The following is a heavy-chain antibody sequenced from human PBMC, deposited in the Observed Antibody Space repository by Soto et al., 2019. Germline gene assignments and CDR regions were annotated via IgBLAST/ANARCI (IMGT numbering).Heavy chain of an antibody. J-gene: IGHJ4*02. V-gene: IGHV4-4*02. CDR3: ARGGSSGYCPTFDY. CDR1: GVSISSSNW. CDR2: IYHSGST. D-gene: IGHD3-22*01. Sequence: SETLSLTCAVSGVSISSSNWWSWVRQPPGKGLEWIGEIYHSGSTNYNPSLKSRVTISVDKSKNQFSMKLSSVTAADTAVYYCARGGSSGYCPTFDYWGQGTLVTVSS.